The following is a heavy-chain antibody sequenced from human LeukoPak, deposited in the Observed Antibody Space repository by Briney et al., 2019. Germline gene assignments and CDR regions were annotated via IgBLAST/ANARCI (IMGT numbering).Heavy chain of an antibody. CDR1: GFTFDDYA. Sequence: GGSLRLSCAASGFTFDDYAMHWVRQAPGKGLEWVSGISWNSGSIGYADSVKGRFTISRDNAKNSLYLQMNSLGAEDTALYYCARGLHYYDSSGSLNYFDYWGQGTLVTVSS. V-gene: IGHV3-9*01. CDR3: ARGLHYYDSSGSLNYFDY. D-gene: IGHD3-22*01. CDR2: ISWNSGSI. J-gene: IGHJ4*02.